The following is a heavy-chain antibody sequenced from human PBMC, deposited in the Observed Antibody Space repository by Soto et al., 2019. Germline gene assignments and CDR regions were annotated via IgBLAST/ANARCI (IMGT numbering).Heavy chain of an antibody. J-gene: IGHJ5*02. CDR1: GGSFSGYY. CDR3: ARGRAARPSRRWFDP. V-gene: IGHV4-34*01. Sequence: SETLSLTCAVYGGSFSGYYLSWIRQPPGKGLEWIGEINHSGSTNYNPSLKSRVTISVDTSKNQFSLKLSSVTAADTAVYYCARGRAARPSRRWFDPWGQGTLVTVSS. CDR2: INHSGST. D-gene: IGHD6-6*01.